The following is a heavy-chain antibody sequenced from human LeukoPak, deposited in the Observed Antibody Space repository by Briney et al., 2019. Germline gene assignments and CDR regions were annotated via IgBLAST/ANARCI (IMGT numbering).Heavy chain of an antibody. CDR1: GGSFSGYY. D-gene: IGHD2-15*01. CDR2: INHSGST. CDR3: ARESCCSGGSCYSALDY. J-gene: IGHJ4*02. Sequence: SETLSLTCAVYGGSFSGYYWSWIRQPPGKGLEWIGEINHSGSTNYNPSLKSRVTISVDTSKNQFSLKLSSVTAADTAVYYCARESCCSGGSCYSALDYWGQGTLVTVSS. V-gene: IGHV4-34*01.